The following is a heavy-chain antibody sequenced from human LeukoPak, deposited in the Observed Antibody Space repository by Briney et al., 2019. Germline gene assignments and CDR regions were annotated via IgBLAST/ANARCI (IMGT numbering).Heavy chain of an antibody. D-gene: IGHD2-21*02. J-gene: IGHJ3*02. CDR3: ARDCGGDYNDAFDI. V-gene: IGHV1-3*03. Sequence: EASVKVSCKASGFTFTGYYMHWVRQAPGQRLEWMGWINAGNGNTKYSQEFQGRVTITRDTSASTAYMELSSLRSEDMAVYYCARDCGGDYNDAFDIWGQGTMVTVSS. CDR1: GFTFTGYY. CDR2: INAGNGNT.